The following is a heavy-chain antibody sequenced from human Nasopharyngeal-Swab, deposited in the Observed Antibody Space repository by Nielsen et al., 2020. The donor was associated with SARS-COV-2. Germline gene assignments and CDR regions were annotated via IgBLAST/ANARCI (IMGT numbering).Heavy chain of an antibody. Sequence: ASVKVSCKASGYTFTSYYMHWVRQAPGQGLEWMGIINPSGGSTSYAQKFQGRVTMTRDTSTSTVYMELSSLRSEDTAVYYCASLGLRRDAFDIWGQGTMVTVSS. D-gene: IGHD1-7*01. CDR3: ASLGLRRDAFDI. CDR1: GYTFTSYY. V-gene: IGHV1-46*01. J-gene: IGHJ3*02. CDR2: INPSGGST.